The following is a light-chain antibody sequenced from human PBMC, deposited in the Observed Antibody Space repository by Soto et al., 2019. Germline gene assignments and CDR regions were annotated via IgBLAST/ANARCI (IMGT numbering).Light chain of an antibody. V-gene: IGKV3-20*01. CDR1: HSVSSSY. Sequence: EIVLTQSPGTLSLSPGERATLSCRASHSVSSSYLAWYQQKPGQAPRLPIYGASSRATGIPDRFSGSGSGTGFTLTTSSLEAEDFAVYYCQQYGSSPPITFGQGTRLEIK. CDR2: GAS. CDR3: QQYGSSPPIT. J-gene: IGKJ5*01.